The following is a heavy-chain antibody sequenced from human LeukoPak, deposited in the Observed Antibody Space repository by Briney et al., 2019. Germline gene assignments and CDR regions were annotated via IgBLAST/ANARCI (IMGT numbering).Heavy chain of an antibody. Sequence: PGGSLRLSCAASGFTFSSYSMNWVRQAPGKGLEWVSAISGSGGSTYYADSVKGRFTISRDNSKNTLYLQMNSLRAEDTAVYYCAKMYAGYSSSWPAWYYYGMDIWGQGTTVTVSS. CDR2: ISGSGGST. CDR3: AKMYAGYSSSWPAWYYYGMDI. CDR1: GFTFSSYS. V-gene: IGHV3-23*01. J-gene: IGHJ6*02. D-gene: IGHD6-13*01.